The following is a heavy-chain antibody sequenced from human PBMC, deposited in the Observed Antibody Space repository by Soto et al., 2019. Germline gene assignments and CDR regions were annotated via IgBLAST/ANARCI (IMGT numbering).Heavy chain of an antibody. CDR1: GFTFSSYA. CDR3: AKEGQDIVVVVAARPWDWYFDL. J-gene: IGHJ2*01. D-gene: IGHD2-15*01. Sequence: EVQLLESGGGLVQPGGSLRLSCAASGFTFSSYAMSWVRQAPGKGLEWVSAISGSGGSTYYADSVKGRFTISRDNSKNTLYLRMNSLRAEDTAVYYCAKEGQDIVVVVAARPWDWYFDLLGRGTLVTVSS. CDR2: ISGSGGST. V-gene: IGHV3-23*01.